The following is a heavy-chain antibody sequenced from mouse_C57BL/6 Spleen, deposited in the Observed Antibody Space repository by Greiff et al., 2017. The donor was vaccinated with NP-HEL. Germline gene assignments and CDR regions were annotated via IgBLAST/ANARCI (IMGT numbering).Heavy chain of an antibody. D-gene: IGHD4-1*01. CDR1: GYTFTSYW. CDR2: IDPSDSYT. V-gene: IGHV1-69*01. CDR3: ARRGTLTGIDY. J-gene: IGHJ2*01. Sequence: QVQLQQPGAELVMPGASVKLSCKASGYTFTSYWMHWVKQRPGQGLEWIGEIDPSDSYTNYNQKFKGKSTLTVDKSSSTAYMQLSSLTSEDSAVYYCARRGTLTGIDYWGQGTTLTVSS.